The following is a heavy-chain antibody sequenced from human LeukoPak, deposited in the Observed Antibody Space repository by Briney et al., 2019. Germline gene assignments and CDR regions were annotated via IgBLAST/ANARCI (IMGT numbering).Heavy chain of an antibody. D-gene: IGHD5-18*01. Sequence: GGSLRLSCAASGFTFSSYGMHWVRQAPGKGLEWVAVISYDGSNKYYADPVKGRFTISRDNSKNTLYLQMNSLRAEDTAVYYCAKGIWGYSYGYDYYGMDVWGQGTTVTVSS. V-gene: IGHV3-30*18. J-gene: IGHJ6*02. CDR2: ISYDGSNK. CDR3: AKGIWGYSYGYDYYGMDV. CDR1: GFTFSSYG.